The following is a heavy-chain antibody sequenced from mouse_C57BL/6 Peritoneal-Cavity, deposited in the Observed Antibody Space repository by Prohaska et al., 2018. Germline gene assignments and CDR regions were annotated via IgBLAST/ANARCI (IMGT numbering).Heavy chain of an antibody. CDR1: GFTFSVFW. Sequence: VQLLETGGGLVQPGVSRVLSCERSGFTFSVFWMSWVRQTPGKTLEWIVDINSDGRAINYAPSIKNRFTIFRDNDKSTLYLQISNGRSEDTARYFCVRYSNNWDYDVGGTGTTVTVSS. D-gene: IGHD2-5*01. CDR2: INSDGRAI. CDR3: VRYSNNWDYDV. V-gene: IGHV11-2*01. J-gene: IGHJ1*03.